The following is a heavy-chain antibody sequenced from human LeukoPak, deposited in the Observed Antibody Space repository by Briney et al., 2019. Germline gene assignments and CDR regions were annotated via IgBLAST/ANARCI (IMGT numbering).Heavy chain of an antibody. CDR1: GFSFSNYA. CDR2: ISYDGSGQ. Sequence: GGSLRLSGAASGFSFSNYAMHWVRQAPGKGLEWVAVISYDGSGQYYVDSVKGRFTISRDNTKNSLSLQMNSLRDEDTAVYYCARDEVDGGFDVWGQGTMVTVSP. D-gene: IGHD6-19*01. CDR3: ARDEVDGGFDV. J-gene: IGHJ3*01. V-gene: IGHV3-30*04.